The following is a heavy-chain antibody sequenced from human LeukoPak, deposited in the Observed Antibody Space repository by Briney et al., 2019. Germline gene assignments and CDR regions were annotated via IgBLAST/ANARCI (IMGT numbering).Heavy chain of an antibody. J-gene: IGHJ4*02. CDR3: AKDAWEVGATSEIDY. Sequence: GGSLRLSCATSGFIFSSYGIHWVRQAPGKGLEWVAFIRYDGSDKYYADSVKGRFTISRDNSKNKVYPQMNSLRAEDTAVYYCAKDAWEVGATSEIDYWGQGTLVTVSS. CDR2: IRYDGSDK. D-gene: IGHD1-26*01. CDR1: GFIFSSYG. V-gene: IGHV3-30*02.